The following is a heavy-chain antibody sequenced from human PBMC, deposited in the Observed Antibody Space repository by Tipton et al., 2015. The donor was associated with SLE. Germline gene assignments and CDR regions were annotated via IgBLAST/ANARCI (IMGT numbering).Heavy chain of an antibody. D-gene: IGHD5-18*01. CDR3: ARRGLQEQLWFSHFDY. J-gene: IGHJ4*02. V-gene: IGHV1-69*09. CDR1: GGTFSSYT. Sequence: QLVQSGAEVKKPGSSVKVSCKASGGTFSSYTISWVRQAPGQGLEWMGRIIPILGIANYAQKFQGRVTITADKSTSTAYMELSSLRSEDTAVYYCARRGLQEQLWFSHFDYWGQGTLVTVSS. CDR2: IIPILGIA.